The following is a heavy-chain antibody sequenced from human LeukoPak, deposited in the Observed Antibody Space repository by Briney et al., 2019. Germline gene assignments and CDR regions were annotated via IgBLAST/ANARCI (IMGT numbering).Heavy chain of an antibody. V-gene: IGHV3-30*03. CDR2: ISYDGGKK. Sequence: GRSLRLSCAASGFTFSSHDMHWVRQAPGKGLEWVAIISYDGGKKDYADSVKGRFIISRDNAKDSLYLQMNSLRVEDTAVYYCLRGDRRDYWGQGTLVTVSS. J-gene: IGHJ4*02. CDR1: GFTFSSHD. CDR3: LRGDRRDY.